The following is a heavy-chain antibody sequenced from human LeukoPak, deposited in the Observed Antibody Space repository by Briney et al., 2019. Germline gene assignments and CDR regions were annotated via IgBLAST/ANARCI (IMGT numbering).Heavy chain of an antibody. V-gene: IGHV3-30*03. Sequence: PGRSLRLSCAASGFTFSSYGMHWVRQPPGKGLEWVAVTSYDGSNKYCADSVKGRFTISRDNSKNTLYLQMNSLRAEDTAVYYCARDSWGWDCWGQGTLVIVPS. J-gene: IGHJ4*02. CDR1: GFTFSSYG. D-gene: IGHD3-16*01. CDR3: ARDSWGWDC. CDR2: TSYDGSNK.